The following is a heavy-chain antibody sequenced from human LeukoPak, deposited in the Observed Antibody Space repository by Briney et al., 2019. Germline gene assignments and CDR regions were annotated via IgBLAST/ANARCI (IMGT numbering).Heavy chain of an antibody. CDR3: ARDVCSGGSCLPGY. CDR2: IYYSGST. V-gene: IGHV4-59*01. J-gene: IGHJ4*02. D-gene: IGHD2-15*01. Sequence: KTSETLSLTCTVSGGSISSYYWSWIRQPPGKGLEWIGYIYYSGSTNYNPSLKSRVTISVDTSKNQFSLKLSSVTAADTAVYYCARDVCSGGSCLPGYWGQGTLVTVSS. CDR1: GGSISSYY.